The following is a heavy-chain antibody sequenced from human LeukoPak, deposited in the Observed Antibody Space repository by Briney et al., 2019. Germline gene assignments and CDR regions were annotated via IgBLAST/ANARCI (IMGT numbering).Heavy chain of an antibody. V-gene: IGHV3-23*01. CDR2: ITSDGKT. CDR3: ARDHPGLEY. Sequence: GGSLRLSCAASGFTFSRYAMGWARQATGKGLEWVSAITSDGKTFYADSVKGRFTISRDNSKNTLYLQMNSLRSDDTAVYYCARDHPGLEYWGRGTLVTVSS. D-gene: IGHD3/OR15-3a*01. CDR1: GFTFSRYA. J-gene: IGHJ4*02.